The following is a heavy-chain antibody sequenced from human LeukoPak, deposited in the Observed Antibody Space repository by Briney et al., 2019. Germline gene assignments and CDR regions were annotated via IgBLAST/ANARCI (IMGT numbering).Heavy chain of an antibody. CDR1: GFTFNSYI. J-gene: IGHJ3*02. CDR3: ARGPLWFGEDAFDI. D-gene: IGHD3-10*01. V-gene: IGHV3-21*01. CDR2: ITSSSRYI. Sequence: GGSLRLSCAASGFTFNSYIMNWVRQAPGKGLEWVSSITSSSRYIYYADSVKGRFTISRDNAKNSLYLQMNSLRAEDTAVYYCARGPLWFGEDAFDIWGQGTMVTVSS.